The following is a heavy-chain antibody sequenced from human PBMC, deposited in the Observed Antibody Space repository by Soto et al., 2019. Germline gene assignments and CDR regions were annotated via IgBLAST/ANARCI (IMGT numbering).Heavy chain of an antibody. CDR2: IYYSGST. J-gene: IGHJ3*02. Sequence: PSETLSLTCAVYGGSLSGYYWSWIRQYPGKGLEWIGYIYYSGSTHYNPSLKSRVTISVDTSKNQFSLNLSSVTAADTAVYYCASAYYYDSSGSGFDIWGQGTMVTVSS. CDR3: ASAYYYDSSGSGFDI. CDR1: GGSLSGYY. D-gene: IGHD3-22*01. V-gene: IGHV4-31*11.